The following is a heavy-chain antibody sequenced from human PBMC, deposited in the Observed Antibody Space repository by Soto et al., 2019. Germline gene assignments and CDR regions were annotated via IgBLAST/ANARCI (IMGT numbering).Heavy chain of an antibody. CDR1: GFTFSNYA. V-gene: IGHV3-23*01. Sequence: EVQLLESGGGLVQPGGSLRLSCAASGFTFSNYAMSWVRQAPGKGLEWVSGISGGGGSSYYADSVKGRFTITRDNAKNTRYLQMNSLRAEDTAVDYCEYNCGVDCHSGLFYWGQGTLVIVSS. J-gene: IGHJ4*02. CDR3: EYNCGVDCHSGLFY. D-gene: IGHD2-21*02. CDR2: ISGGGGSS.